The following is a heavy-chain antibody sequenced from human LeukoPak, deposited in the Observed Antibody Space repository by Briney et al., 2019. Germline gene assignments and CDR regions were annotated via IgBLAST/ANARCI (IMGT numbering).Heavy chain of an antibody. CDR1: GFTVSSNY. CDR2: IYSDDST. V-gene: IGHV3-53*04. Sequence: GGSLRLSCAASGFTVSSNYMSWGRQAPGKGLEWVSVIYSDDSTYYADSVKGRFTISRHNSKNTLYLQMNSLRAEDTAVYYCARGGYSGYDRDAFDIWGQGTMVTVSS. J-gene: IGHJ3*02. D-gene: IGHD5-12*01. CDR3: ARGGYSGYDRDAFDI.